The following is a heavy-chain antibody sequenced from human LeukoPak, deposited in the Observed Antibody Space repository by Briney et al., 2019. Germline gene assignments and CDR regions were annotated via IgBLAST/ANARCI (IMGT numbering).Heavy chain of an antibody. D-gene: IGHD2-2*03. J-gene: IGHJ4*02. CDR3: ARWMGHFDF. V-gene: IGHV4-59*08. Sequence: SQTLSLTCTVSGGSISSYHWTWIRQPPGKGLEWIGHNSYSGSTNYNPSLKSRVTISVDMSKNQFSLRLRSVTAADTAVYYCARWMGHFDFWGQGTLVTVSS. CDR1: GGSISSYH. CDR2: NSYSGST.